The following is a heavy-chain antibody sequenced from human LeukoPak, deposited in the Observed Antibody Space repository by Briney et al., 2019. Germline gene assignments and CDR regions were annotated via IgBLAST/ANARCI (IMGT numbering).Heavy chain of an antibody. J-gene: IGHJ4*02. CDR3: AAAYRYFYDGGGYFDY. CDR1: GFTFTTSA. CDR2: IVVGSGNT. D-gene: IGHD3-10*02. Sequence: GASVKVSCKASGFTFTTSAMQWVRQARGQRLEWIGWIVVGSGNTNYAQKFQERVTITRDMSTSTAYMELSSLRSEDTAVYYCAAAYRYFYDGGGYFDYWGQGTLVTVSS. V-gene: IGHV1-58*02.